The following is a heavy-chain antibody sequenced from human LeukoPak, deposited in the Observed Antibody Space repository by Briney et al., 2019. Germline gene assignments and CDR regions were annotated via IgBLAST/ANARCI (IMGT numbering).Heavy chain of an antibody. Sequence: GGSLRLSCAASGFTFDDYAMHLVRQAPGKGLEWVAVISYDGSNKYYADSVKGRFTISRDNSKNTLYLQMNSLRAEDTAVYYCARDKEDGTLYYYGMDVWGQGTTVTVSS. V-gene: IGHV3-30-3*01. J-gene: IGHJ6*02. CDR1: GFTFDDYA. CDR2: ISYDGSNK. CDR3: ARDKEDGTLYYYGMDV.